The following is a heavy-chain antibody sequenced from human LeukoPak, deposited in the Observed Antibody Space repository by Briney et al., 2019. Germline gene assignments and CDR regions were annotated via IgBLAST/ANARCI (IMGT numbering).Heavy chain of an antibody. V-gene: IGHV4-59*01. CDR3: ASGRTDIVVVPATLRNYYFDY. J-gene: IGHJ4*02. Sequence: PSETQSLTCTVSGGSISSYYWSWIRQPPGKGLEWIGYIYYSGSTNYNSSFKSRVTISIDTSKNQFSLRLSSVTAADTAVYYCASGRTDIVVVPATLRNYYFDYWGQGTLVTVSS. CDR1: GGSISSYY. D-gene: IGHD2-2*01. CDR2: IYYSGST.